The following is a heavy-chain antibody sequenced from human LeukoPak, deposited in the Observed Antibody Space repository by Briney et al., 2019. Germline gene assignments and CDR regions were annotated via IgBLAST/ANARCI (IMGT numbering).Heavy chain of an antibody. CDR1: GGSISSYY. V-gene: IGHV4-59*05. J-gene: IGHJ6*02. D-gene: IGHD6-19*01. CDR3: ARLTGYSSGWYSFGYYYGMDV. CDR2: IYYSGST. Sequence: SETLSLTCTVSGGSISSYYWSWIRQPAGKGLEWIGSIYYSGSTYYNPSLKSRVTISVDTSKNQFSLKLSSVTAADTAVYYCARLTGYSSGWYSFGYYYGMDVWGQGTTVTVSS.